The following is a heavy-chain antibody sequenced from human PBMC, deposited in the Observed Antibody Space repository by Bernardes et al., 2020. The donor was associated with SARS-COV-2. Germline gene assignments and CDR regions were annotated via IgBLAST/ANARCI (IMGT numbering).Heavy chain of an antibody. Sequence: GGSLRLSCAASGFTFSSYGMHWVRQAPGKGLEWVAVIWYDGSNKYYADSVKGRFTISRDNSKNTLYLQMNSLRAEDTAVYYCAREAGLPGRHGWFDPWGQGTLVTVSS. CDR3: AREAGLPGRHGWFDP. CDR2: IWYDGSNK. J-gene: IGHJ5*02. V-gene: IGHV3-33*01. CDR1: GFTFSSYG.